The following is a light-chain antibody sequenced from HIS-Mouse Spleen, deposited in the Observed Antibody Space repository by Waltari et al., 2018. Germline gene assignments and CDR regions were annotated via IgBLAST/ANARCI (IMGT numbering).Light chain of an antibody. Sequence: DIQLTQSPSFLSASVGDRVTIPCRASQGISSYLAWYQQKPGKAPKPLIYAASTLQSGVPSRFSGSGSGTEFTLTISSLQPEDFATYYCQQLNSYPPTFGQGTKVEIK. V-gene: IGKV1-9*01. CDR1: QGISSY. J-gene: IGKJ1*01. CDR2: AAS. CDR3: QQLNSYPPT.